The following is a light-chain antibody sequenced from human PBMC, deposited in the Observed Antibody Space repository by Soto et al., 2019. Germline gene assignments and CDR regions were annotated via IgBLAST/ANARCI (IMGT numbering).Light chain of an antibody. CDR2: YEI. Sequence: SYELTQPPSVSVAPGKTARITCGGNNIGSKSVHWYQQKSGQAPVLVIYYEIDRPSGIPERVSGSNYGNTATLTISSVEAGDEADYYCHVWDSDRDHPVFGGGTKLTVL. CDR3: HVWDSDRDHPV. J-gene: IGLJ2*01. CDR1: NIGSKS. V-gene: IGLV3-21*04.